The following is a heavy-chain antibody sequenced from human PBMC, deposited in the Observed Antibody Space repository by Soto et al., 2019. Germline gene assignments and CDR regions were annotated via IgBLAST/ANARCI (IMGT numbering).Heavy chain of an antibody. J-gene: IGHJ5*02. V-gene: IGHV5-51*01. CDR3: VRHSSNIVAARGPFDP. D-gene: IGHD6-6*01. Sequence: GESLKISCKGSGYSFTCYWIGWVRQMPGKGLEWMGIIYPGDSDTRYSPSFRGHVIISVDRSVSTVYLEWSSLKASDSATYYCVRHSSNIVAARGPFDPWGQGTPVTVSS. CDR2: IYPGDSDT. CDR1: GYSFTCYW.